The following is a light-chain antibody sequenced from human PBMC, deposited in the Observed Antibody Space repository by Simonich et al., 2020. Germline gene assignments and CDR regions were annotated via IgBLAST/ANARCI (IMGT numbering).Light chain of an antibody. J-gene: IGKJ1*01. CDR3: QQYYSTPWT. CDR1: QSVLYSSNNKNY. CDR2: WAS. Sequence: DIVMTQSPDSLAVSLGERATINCKSSQSVLYSSNNKNYLAWYQHKPGQPPKLLMYWASTRESGVPDRFIGSGSGTDFTLTISSLQAEDVAVYYCQQYYSTPWTFGQGTKVEIK. V-gene: IGKV4-1*01.